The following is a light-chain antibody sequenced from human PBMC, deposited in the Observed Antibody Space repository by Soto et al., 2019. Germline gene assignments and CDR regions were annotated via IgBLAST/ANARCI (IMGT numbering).Light chain of an antibody. CDR1: ESVRSW. J-gene: IGKJ3*01. Sequence: DIEMTQSPSTLSASIGDRVTITCRASESVRSWLAWFQQKPGKAPKFLIYKASSLASGVPSRFSGSGSGTEFTLTIDSLQPDDFATYYCQQNNFYFGRGTKVDI. V-gene: IGKV1-5*03. CDR2: KAS. CDR3: QQNNFY.